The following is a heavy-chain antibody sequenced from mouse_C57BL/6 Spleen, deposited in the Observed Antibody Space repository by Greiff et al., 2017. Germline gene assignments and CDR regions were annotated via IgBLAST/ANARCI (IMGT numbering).Heavy chain of an antibody. J-gene: IGHJ1*03. D-gene: IGHD1-1*01. CDR1: GFTFSSYA. CDR3: ARGLITTVVAPYWYFDV. CDR2: ISDGGSYT. Sequence: EVMLVESGGGLVKPGGSLKLSCAASGFTFSSYAMSWVRQTPEKRLEWVATISDGGSYTYYPDNVKGRFTISRDNAKNNLYLQMSHLKSEDTAMYYCARGLITTVVAPYWYFDVWGTGTTVTVSS. V-gene: IGHV5-4*03.